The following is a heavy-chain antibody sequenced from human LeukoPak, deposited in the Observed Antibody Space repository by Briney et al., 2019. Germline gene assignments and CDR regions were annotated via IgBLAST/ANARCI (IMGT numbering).Heavy chain of an antibody. CDR3: ASGYCSSTSCYSPRSRPFDY. D-gene: IGHD2-2*02. Sequence: SETLSLTCAVYGGSFSGYYWSWIRQPPGKGLEWIGEINHSGSTNYNPSLKSRVTISVDTSKNQFSLKLSSVTAADTAVYYCASGYCSSTSCYSPRSRPFDYWGQGTLVTVSS. V-gene: IGHV4-34*01. CDR1: GGSFSGYY. CDR2: INHSGST. J-gene: IGHJ4*02.